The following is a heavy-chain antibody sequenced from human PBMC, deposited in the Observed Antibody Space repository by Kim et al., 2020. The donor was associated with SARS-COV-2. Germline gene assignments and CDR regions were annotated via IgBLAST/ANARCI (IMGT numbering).Heavy chain of an antibody. CDR3: ARDRDRAGHCTVGSVVHPEH. J-gene: IGHJ4*02. CDR2: IRSHAYSGTK. D-gene: IGHD2-21*01. CDR1: GYRISNFA. V-gene: IGHV3-49*03. Sequence: GGSLRLSCAVSGYRISNFAVTWFRQAPGKGLESVAFIRSHAYSGTKDYAASVKGRFIVSSDDSENIPYLHMDNLRTEDTGVYFCARDRDRAGHCTVGSVVHPEHWGQGILVTVSS.